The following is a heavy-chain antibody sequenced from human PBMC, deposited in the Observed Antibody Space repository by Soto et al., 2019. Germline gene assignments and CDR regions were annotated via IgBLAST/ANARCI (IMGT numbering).Heavy chain of an antibody. J-gene: IGHJ4*02. V-gene: IGHV1-69*13. CDR2: IVPIYRTA. D-gene: IGHD6-13*01. CDR1: GSTFSSYR. Sequence: SVKVSCKASGSTFSSYRINWVRQAPGQGLEWVGGIVPIYRTADYAQKFQGRVTITADESARTAYLEVRSLKSQDTAVYYCARDSGAKLSSSWGQGTLVPVSS. CDR3: ARDSGAKLSSS.